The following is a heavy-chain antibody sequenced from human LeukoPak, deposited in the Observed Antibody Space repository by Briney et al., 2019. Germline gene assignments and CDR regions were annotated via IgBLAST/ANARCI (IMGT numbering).Heavy chain of an antibody. D-gene: IGHD6-19*01. J-gene: IGHJ4*02. CDR2: IFQSVST. CDR1: GYSISGGYY. Sequence: PSETLSLTCTVPGYSISGGYYWGWIRQPPGKGLEWIGTIFQSVSTYYNPSLKSRVTTSVDTSKNQFSLKLSSVTAADTAVYYCARNNSNGFDFWSQGTLVTVSS. V-gene: IGHV4-38-2*02. CDR3: ARNNSNGFDF.